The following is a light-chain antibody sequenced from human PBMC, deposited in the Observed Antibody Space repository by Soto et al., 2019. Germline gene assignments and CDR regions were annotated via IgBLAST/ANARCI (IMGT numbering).Light chain of an antibody. J-gene: IGKJ1*01. CDR3: QQYGSWT. CDR1: QSVSSSY. CDR2: GAS. V-gene: IGKV3-20*01. Sequence: EIVLTQSPGTLSLSPGERATLSCRASQSVSSSYLAWYQQKPGQAPRLLIYGASSRATRIPDRFSGSGSGTDFTLTISRLEPEDFAVYYCQQYGSWTFGQGTKVDI.